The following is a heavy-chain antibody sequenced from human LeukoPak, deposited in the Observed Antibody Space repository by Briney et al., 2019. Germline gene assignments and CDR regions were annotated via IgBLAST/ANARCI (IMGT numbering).Heavy chain of an antibody. J-gene: IGHJ4*02. CDR3: ARFGAAAGIDY. V-gene: IGHV3-21*01. CDR1: GLTFSSYS. Sequence: KPGRSLRLSCAASGLTFSSYSMNWVRQAPGKGLEWVSSISSSSSYIYYADSVKGRFTISRDNAKNSLYLQMNSLRAEDTAVYYCARFGAAAGIDYWGQGTLVTVSS. CDR2: ISSSSSYI. D-gene: IGHD6-13*01.